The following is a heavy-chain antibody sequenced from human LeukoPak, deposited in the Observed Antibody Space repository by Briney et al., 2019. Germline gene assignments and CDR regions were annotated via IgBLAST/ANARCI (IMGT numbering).Heavy chain of an antibody. CDR1: GGSISSYY. J-gene: IGHJ4*02. Sequence: SETLSLTCTVSGGSISSYYWSWLRQPPGKGLEWIGYIYYSGSTNYNPSLKSRVTISVDTSKNQFSLKLTSVTAADTAVYYCASNSGYYFVYWGQGTLVTVSS. D-gene: IGHD3-9*01. V-gene: IGHV4-59*12. CDR2: IYYSGST. CDR3: ASNSGYYFVY.